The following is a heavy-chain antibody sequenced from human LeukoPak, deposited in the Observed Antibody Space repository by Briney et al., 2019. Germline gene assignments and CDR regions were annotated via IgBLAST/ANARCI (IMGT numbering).Heavy chain of an antibody. CDR2: IKEDASEE. D-gene: IGHD6-25*01. Sequence: GGSLRLSCAVSGFTPSRHWMSWVRQTPEKGLEWVANIKEDASEENYVDSVKGRFTISRDNAKNSLYLQMNSLRAEDTAVYYCAIAAGWELGYWGQGTLVTVSS. V-gene: IGHV3-7*01. J-gene: IGHJ4*02. CDR1: GFTPSRHW. CDR3: AIAAGWELGY.